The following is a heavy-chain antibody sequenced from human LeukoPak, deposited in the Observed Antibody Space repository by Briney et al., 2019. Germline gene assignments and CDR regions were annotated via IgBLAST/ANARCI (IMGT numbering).Heavy chain of an antibody. V-gene: IGHV3-48*04. Sequence: GGSLRLSCAVSGVTFSVYNMNWGREAPGKGLEWISYISNSSDTIHYADSVKGRFTISRDNAKNSLFLQMNSLRAEDTAVYYCARDTGYGVNDYWGQGTLVTVSS. CDR1: GVTFSVYN. CDR3: ARDTGYGVNDY. J-gene: IGHJ4*02. D-gene: IGHD4-17*01. CDR2: ISNSSDTI.